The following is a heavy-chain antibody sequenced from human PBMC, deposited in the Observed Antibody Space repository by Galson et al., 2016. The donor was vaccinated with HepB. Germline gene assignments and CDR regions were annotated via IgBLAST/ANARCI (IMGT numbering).Heavy chain of an antibody. CDR1: GYSISSSYF. CDR2: ISHSGDT. D-gene: IGHD1-26*01. J-gene: IGHJ4*02. CDR3: ARFGPSGSYFDY. Sequence: SETLSLTCSVSGYSISSSYFWGWIRQPPEKGREWIGSISHSGDTYYNPSVRRRVTMLVDTSKNQFSLKLSSVTAADTAVYYCARFGPSGSYFDYWGQGTLVTVSS. V-gene: IGHV4-38-2*01.